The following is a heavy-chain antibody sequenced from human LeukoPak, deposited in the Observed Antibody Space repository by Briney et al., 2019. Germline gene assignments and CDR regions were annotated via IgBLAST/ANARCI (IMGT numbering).Heavy chain of an antibody. V-gene: IGHV1-18*01. D-gene: IGHD5-12*01. CDR1: GFTFTNYA. Sequence: ASVKVSCKASGFTFTNYAISWVRQAPGQGLEWLAWISVDDGNTNYIRNLQGRVTLTTDTSTSTAYMELRNLRSDDTAVYYCARDSWARAYDIDHWGQGTLVTVSS. CDR3: ARDSWARAYDIDH. CDR2: ISVDDGNT. J-gene: IGHJ5*02.